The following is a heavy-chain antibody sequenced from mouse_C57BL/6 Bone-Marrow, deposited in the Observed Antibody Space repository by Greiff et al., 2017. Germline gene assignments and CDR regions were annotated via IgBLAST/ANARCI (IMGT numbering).Heavy chain of an antibody. V-gene: IGHV5-4*01. Sequence: EVQGVESGGGLVKPGGSLKLSCAASGFTFSSYAMSWVRQTPEQRLEWVATISDGGGYTYYTDNVKGRFTISRDTAKNNLYLQMSQLKAEDTAMYYCAREGGTGSMDYWGQGTSVTVSS. CDR2: ISDGGGYT. J-gene: IGHJ4*01. CDR1: GFTFSSYA. D-gene: IGHD2-14*01. CDR3: AREGGTGSMDY.